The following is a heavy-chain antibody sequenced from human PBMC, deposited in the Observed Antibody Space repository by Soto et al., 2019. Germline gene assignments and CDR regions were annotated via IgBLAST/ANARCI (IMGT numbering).Heavy chain of an antibody. CDR1: GGTFSSYG. D-gene: IGHD3-10*01. Sequence: QVQLVQSGAEVKKPGSSVKVSCKASGGTFSSYGISWVRQAPGQGLEWMGGIIPAFRKANYAQKFQGRATITADESTSTAYTELSSLRSEDPAVDYCARAGGIGAGGSGGDGLDPWGQGTLVTVSS. J-gene: IGHJ5*02. CDR3: ARAGGIGAGGSGGDGLDP. CDR2: IIPAFRKA. V-gene: IGHV1-69*01.